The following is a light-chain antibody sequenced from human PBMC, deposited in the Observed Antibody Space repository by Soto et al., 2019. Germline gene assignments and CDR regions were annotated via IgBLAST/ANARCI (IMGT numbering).Light chain of an antibody. CDR3: QSYDISLSAYV. J-gene: IGLJ1*01. V-gene: IGLV1-40*01. Sequence: QSVLTQPPSVSGAPGQSVTISCTGSSSNFGAGYDVQWYQQLPGTAPKYLINGNNNRPSGVPDRFSASRSGTSASLVITGLQGEDEAEYYCQSYDISLSAYVFGTGTKVTVL. CDR1: SSNFGAGYD. CDR2: GNN.